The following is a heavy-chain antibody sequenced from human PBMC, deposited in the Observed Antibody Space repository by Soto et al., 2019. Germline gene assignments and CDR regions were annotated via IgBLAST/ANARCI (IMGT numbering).Heavy chain of an antibody. V-gene: IGHV2-5*02. CDR1: GFSLSTSGVS. J-gene: IGHJ5*02. Sequence: QITLKESGPPLVKPTQTLTLTCTFSGFSLSTSGVSVGWIRQPPGKALEWLALIYWDDDKRYSPSLKSRLTTTKDTSKNQVVLTMTNTDPVDTATYSCAHMGASSSKYNWFDPWGQGTLVTVSS. CDR3: AHMGASSSKYNWFDP. CDR2: IYWDDDK. D-gene: IGHD6-13*01.